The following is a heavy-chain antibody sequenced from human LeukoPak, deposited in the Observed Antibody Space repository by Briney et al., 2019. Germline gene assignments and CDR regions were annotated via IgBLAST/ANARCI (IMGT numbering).Heavy chain of an antibody. CDR2: ISYSGNT. CDR3: ARESDKGLSYYFDY. V-gene: IGHV4-39*07. CDR1: GGSIISSDYH. Sequence: SETLSLTCTVSGGSIISSDYHWGWVRQPPGKGLEWIGTISYSGNTDYNPSLKSRVTISVDTSKNQFSLKLSSVTAADTAVYYCARESDKGLSYYFDYWGQGTLVTVSS. J-gene: IGHJ4*02. D-gene: IGHD3-9*01.